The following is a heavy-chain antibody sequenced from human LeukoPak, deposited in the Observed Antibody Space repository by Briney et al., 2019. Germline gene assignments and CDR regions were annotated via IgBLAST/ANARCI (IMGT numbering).Heavy chain of an antibody. CDR2: ISGSGGST. J-gene: IGHJ4*02. D-gene: IGHD3-10*01. V-gene: IGHV3-23*01. CDR3: AKDITEGRYYGSGTLDY. CDR1: GFTFSSYA. Sequence: GGSLRLSCAASGFTFSSYAMSWVRQAPGKGLEWVSAISGSGGSTYYADSVKGRFTISRDNSKNTLYLQMNSLRAEDTAVYYCAKDITEGRYYGSGTLDYWGQGTLVTVSS.